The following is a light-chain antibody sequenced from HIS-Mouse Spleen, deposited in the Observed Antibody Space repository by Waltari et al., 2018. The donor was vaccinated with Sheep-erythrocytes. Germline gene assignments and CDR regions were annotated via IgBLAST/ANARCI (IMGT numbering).Light chain of an antibody. V-gene: IGLV3-10*01. CDR3: YSTDSSGNHWV. J-gene: IGLJ3*02. CDR1: ALPQKY. Sequence: SYELTQPPSVSVSPGQTARITCSGDALPQKYAYWYQQKSGQAPVLVIYEDSKRPSGIPERFSGSSSGTMATLTISVAQVEDEADYYCYSTDSSGNHWVFGGGTKLTVL. CDR2: EDS.